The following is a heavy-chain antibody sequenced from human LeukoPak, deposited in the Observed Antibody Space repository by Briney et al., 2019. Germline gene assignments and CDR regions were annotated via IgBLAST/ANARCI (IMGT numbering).Heavy chain of an antibody. CDR2: ISGDGGST. J-gene: IGHJ4*02. V-gene: IGHV3-43*02. CDR1: GFTFDDYA. CDR3: AKDISRNFVVVPAADY. Sequence: GGSLRLPCAASGFTFDDYAMHWVRQPPGKSLERVSLISGDGGSTYYADSVKGRFTVSRDNSKNSLYLQMNSLRTEDTALYYCAKDISRNFVVVPAADYWGQGTLVTVSS. D-gene: IGHD2-2*01.